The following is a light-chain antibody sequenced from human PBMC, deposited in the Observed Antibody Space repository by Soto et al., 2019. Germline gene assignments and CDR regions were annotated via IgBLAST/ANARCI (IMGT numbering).Light chain of an antibody. V-gene: IGKV3D-15*01. CDR2: RTS. Sequence: EVVLTPSPATLALSPGDRATLSCRAIQSVSEFLAWYQQKPGQAPRLLIYRTSNRATGIPDRFSGSGSGTEFTLTISSLQSEDFAVYDCQRYNTWPPLITFGQGTRLEIK. J-gene: IGKJ5*01. CDR1: QSVSEF. CDR3: QRYNTWPPLIT.